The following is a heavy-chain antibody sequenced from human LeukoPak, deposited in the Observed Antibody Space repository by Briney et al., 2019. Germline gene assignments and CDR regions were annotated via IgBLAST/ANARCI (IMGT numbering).Heavy chain of an antibody. J-gene: IGHJ4*02. CDR1: GYTITGYY. Sequence: ASVKVSCKASGYTITGYYMHWVRQAPGQGLEWMGWINPNSGGTNYAKKFQGRVTMTRDTSISTAYMELSRLRSDDTAVYYCASLGVVPAATGDYFDYWGQGTLVTVSS. CDR3: ASLGVVPAATGDYFDY. CDR2: INPNSGGT. V-gene: IGHV1-2*02. D-gene: IGHD2-2*01.